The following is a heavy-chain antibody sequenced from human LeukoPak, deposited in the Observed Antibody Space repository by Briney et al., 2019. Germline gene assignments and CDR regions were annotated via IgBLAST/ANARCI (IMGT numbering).Heavy chain of an antibody. V-gene: IGHV4-4*07. CDR2: IYPSGST. CDR3: ARDRSGYSEYYFDY. J-gene: IGHJ4*02. Sequence: SETLSLTCTVSGGSTNTYCWSWIRQPAEKGLEWIGRIYPSGSTYYNPSLKSRVTISIDKSKNQFSLRLTSVTAADTAVYYCARDRSGYSEYYFDYWGQGSPLTVSS. D-gene: IGHD5-12*01. CDR1: GGSTNTYC.